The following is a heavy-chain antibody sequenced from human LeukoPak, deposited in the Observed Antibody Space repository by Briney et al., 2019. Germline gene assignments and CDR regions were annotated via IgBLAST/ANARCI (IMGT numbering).Heavy chain of an antibody. Sequence: SQTLSLPCALSRDILSSNSAAWHWIRQSPSRGLEWLERTYYRSKWYNDYAVSVKSRITINPETSKNQFSLQLNSVTPGGTAVYYCASGLYDSSWSAFDYWGQGTLVTVSS. CDR1: RDILSSNSAA. V-gene: IGHV6-1*01. J-gene: IGHJ4*02. CDR2: TYYRSKWYN. D-gene: IGHD6-13*01. CDR3: ASGLYDSSWSAFDY.